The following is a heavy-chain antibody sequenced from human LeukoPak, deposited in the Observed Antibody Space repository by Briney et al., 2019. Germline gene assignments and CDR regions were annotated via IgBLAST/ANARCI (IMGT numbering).Heavy chain of an antibody. D-gene: IGHD1-26*01. J-gene: IGHJ4*02. V-gene: IGHV4-59*08. Sequence: SETLSLTCTVSGGSISGYYLSWLRQPPGKELEWIGYIYYSGSTKYNPSLMSRVTISVDTSKNQFSLKLSSVTAADTAVYYCERHLESPYSGTYGYWGQGTLVTVPS. CDR2: IYYSGST. CDR3: ERHLESPYSGTYGY. CDR1: GGSISGYY.